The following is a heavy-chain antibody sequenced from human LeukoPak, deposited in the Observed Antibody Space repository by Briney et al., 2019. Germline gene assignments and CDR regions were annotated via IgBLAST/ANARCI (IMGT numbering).Heavy chain of an antibody. Sequence: GVSLRLSCVASGFTFTDYFMSWVRQAPGEGLEWVASIKHNGGEKYYEDSVKGRFTISRDNAKNSLYLEMSSLRVEDTAVYYCARDRGWRTSGYYLYHFDYWGQGTLVTFAS. J-gene: IGHJ4*02. CDR2: IKHNGGEK. V-gene: IGHV3-7*01. D-gene: IGHD3-22*01. CDR1: GFTFTDYF. CDR3: ARDRGWRTSGYYLYHFDY.